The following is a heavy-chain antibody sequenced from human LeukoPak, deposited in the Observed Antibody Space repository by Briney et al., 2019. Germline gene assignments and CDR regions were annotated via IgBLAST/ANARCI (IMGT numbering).Heavy chain of an antibody. CDR3: AKDRLSSGYYFDY. J-gene: IGHJ4*02. CDR2: ISSSRSTI. CDR1: GFTFSSYS. D-gene: IGHD3-22*01. V-gene: IGHV3-48*01. Sequence: PGGSLRLSCAASGFTFSSYSMNWVRQAPGKGLEWVSYISSSRSTIYYADSVKGRFTISRDNSKNTLYLQMNSLRAEDTAVYYCAKDRLSSGYYFDYWGQGTLVTVSS.